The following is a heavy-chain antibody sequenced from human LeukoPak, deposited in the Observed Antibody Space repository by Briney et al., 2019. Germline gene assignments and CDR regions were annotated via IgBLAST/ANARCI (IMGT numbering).Heavy chain of an antibody. V-gene: IGHV4-4*07. CDR1: GGSISSYY. D-gene: IGHD6-6*01. CDR2: IYTSGST. Sequence: SETLSLTCTVSGGSISSYYWSWIRQPAGKGLEWIGRIYTSGSTNYNPSLKSRVTMSVDTSKNQFSLNLSSVTAADTAVYYCARGQYSTSSFYNHYYMDVWGTGTTVTVSS. CDR3: ARGQYSTSSFYNHYYMDV. J-gene: IGHJ6*03.